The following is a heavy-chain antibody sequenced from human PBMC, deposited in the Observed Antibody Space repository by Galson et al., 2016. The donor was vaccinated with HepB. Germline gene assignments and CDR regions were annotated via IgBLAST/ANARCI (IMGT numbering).Heavy chain of an antibody. CDR2: TGTPGAGP. CDR3: AREDAIMYRENSFDH. CDR1: GFTLSTNA. D-gene: IGHD3-16*01. Sequence: SLRLSCAASGFTLSTNAVNWVRQAPGKGLEWVSRTGTPGAGPQYGDSVKGRFTISRDNSRNTVYLQMTSLRAEDTAVYYCAREDAIMYRENSFDHWGQGTLVTVSS. J-gene: IGHJ4*02. V-gene: IGHV3-23*01.